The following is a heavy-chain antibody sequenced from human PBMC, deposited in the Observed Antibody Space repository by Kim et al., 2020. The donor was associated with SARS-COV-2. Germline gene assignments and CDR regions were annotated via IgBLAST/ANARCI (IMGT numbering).Heavy chain of an antibody. Sequence: ASVKVSCKASGYTFTSYGISWVRQAPGQGLEWMGWISAYIGNTNYAQKLQGRVTMTTDTSTSTAYMELRSLRSDDTAVYYCARGMNIVVAPTETYYYYYGMDVWGQGTTVTVSS. D-gene: IGHD2-15*01. CDR1: GYTFTSYG. J-gene: IGHJ6*02. V-gene: IGHV1-18*04. CDR3: ARGMNIVVAPTETYYYYYGMDV. CDR2: ISAYIGNT.